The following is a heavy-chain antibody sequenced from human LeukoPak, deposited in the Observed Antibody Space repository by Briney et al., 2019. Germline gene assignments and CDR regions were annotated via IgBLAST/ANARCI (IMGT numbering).Heavy chain of an antibody. CDR1: GYSFNSQY. D-gene: IGHD6-19*01. Sequence: GASVKVSCKASGYSFNSQYISWVRQAPGQGLEWMGWNSAYNGDTKYAQKFQGRVTMTTDAPTTTAYMELRSLTSDDTAVYYCAREWAISSGRSDNCDYWGERTLVTVSS. CDR3: AREWAISSGRSDNCDY. CDR2: NSAYNGDT. J-gene: IGHJ4*02. V-gene: IGHV1-18*01.